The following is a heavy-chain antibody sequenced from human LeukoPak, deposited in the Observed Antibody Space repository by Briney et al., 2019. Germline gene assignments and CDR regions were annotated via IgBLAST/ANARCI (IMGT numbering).Heavy chain of an antibody. CDR2: IYYSGST. CDR1: GDSIRTSY. CDR3: ATIRHYDSLAGAFDI. J-gene: IGHJ3*02. V-gene: IGHV4-59*01. Sequence: TSETLSLTCTVSGDSIRTSYWSWIRQPPGKGLEWIGYIYYSGSTNYNPSLKSRVTISVDTSKNQFSLKLSSVTAADTAVYYCATIRHYDSLAGAFDIWGQGTMVTVSS. D-gene: IGHD3-22*01.